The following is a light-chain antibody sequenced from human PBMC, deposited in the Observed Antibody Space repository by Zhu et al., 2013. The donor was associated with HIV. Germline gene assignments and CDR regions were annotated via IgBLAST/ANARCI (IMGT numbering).Light chain of an antibody. Sequence: DIVLTQSPAILSLSPGEGATLSCRASQSVRRYLAWYQQKSGQAPRLLIYDASNRATGIPARFSGSGSGTDFTLTISSLEPEDFAVYFCQQRSDRPPWTFGQGDQGGD. CDR2: DAS. J-gene: IGKJ1*01. V-gene: IGKV3-11*01. CDR1: QSVRRY. CDR3: QQRSDRPPWT.